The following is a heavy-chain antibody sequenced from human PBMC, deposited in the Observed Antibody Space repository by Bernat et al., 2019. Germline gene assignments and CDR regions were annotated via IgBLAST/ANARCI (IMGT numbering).Heavy chain of an antibody. D-gene: IGHD1-7*01. Sequence: EVQPVESGGGLVQPGGSLRLSCSASGFTFSSYAMHWVRQAPGKGLEYVSAISSNGGSTYYADSVKGRFTISRDNSKNTLYLQMSSLRAEDTAVYYCVKAYNWNYVDYYFDYWGQGTLVTVSS. CDR1: GFTFSSYA. CDR3: VKAYNWNYVDYYFDY. V-gene: IGHV3-64D*06. CDR2: ISSNGGST. J-gene: IGHJ4*02.